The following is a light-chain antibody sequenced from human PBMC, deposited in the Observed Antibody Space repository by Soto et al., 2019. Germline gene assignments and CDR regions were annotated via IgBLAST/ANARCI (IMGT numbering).Light chain of an antibody. Sequence: QSALTQPRSVSGSPGQSVTISCTGTSSDVGGYNYVSWYQQHPGKAPKLILYDVTTRPSGAPDRFSGSKSGNTASLTISGLQAEDEAEYYCCSYAGSYTFVFGSGTKLTVL. CDR2: DVT. CDR1: SSDVGGYNY. J-gene: IGLJ1*01. V-gene: IGLV2-11*01. CDR3: CSYAGSYTFV.